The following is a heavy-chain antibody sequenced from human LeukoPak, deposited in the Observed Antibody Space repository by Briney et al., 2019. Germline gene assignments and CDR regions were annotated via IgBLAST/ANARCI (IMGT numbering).Heavy chain of an antibody. Sequence: RAGGSLRLSCEASGFTFANCPMSWVRQAPGKGLEWLAVISGGGGTTHYVDSVKGRFSISRVNSKKKVFLQMNILRVDDTALYFCVKEPLLSLDYGASRGENWGRGTLVTVSS. V-gene: IGHV3-23*01. CDR1: GFTFANCP. J-gene: IGHJ4*02. CDR2: ISGGGGTT. D-gene: IGHD4/OR15-4a*01. CDR3: VKEPLLSLDYGASRGEN.